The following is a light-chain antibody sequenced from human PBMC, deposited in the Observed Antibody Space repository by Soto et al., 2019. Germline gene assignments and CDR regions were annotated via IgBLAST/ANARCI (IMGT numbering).Light chain of an antibody. J-gene: IGKJ1*01. V-gene: IGKV1-5*03. CDR2: KAS. CDR3: QQYNSYSRT. Sequence: DIQMTQSPSTLSASVGDRATITCRASQSISSWLAWYQQKPGKAPNLLIYKASSLESGVPSRFSGSGSGTEFTLTISSLQPDDFATYYCQQYNSYSRTFGQGTKVEIK. CDR1: QSISSW.